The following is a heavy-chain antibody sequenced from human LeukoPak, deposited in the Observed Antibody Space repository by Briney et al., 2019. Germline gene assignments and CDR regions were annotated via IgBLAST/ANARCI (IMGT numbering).Heavy chain of an antibody. J-gene: IGHJ4*02. Sequence: GGSLRLSCVVSGFTVSSSYMYWVRQAPGKGLEWVSFFYRGETTYYAESVRGRFTISRDISKNTLYLLMNSLIPEDTAVYYCAREVVSIPSYFDSWGQGTLVTVSS. CDR2: FYRGETT. V-gene: IGHV3-53*01. D-gene: IGHD2-15*01. CDR1: GFTVSSSY. CDR3: AREVVSIPSYFDS.